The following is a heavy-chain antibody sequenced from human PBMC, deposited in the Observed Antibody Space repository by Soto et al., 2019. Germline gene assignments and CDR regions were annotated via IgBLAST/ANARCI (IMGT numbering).Heavy chain of an antibody. Sequence: SETLSLTCAVSGASITGADSYWGWIRQHPGKGLEWIGYIYYSGSTYYNPSLKSRVTISVDTSKNQFSLKLSSVTAADTAVYYCASGGLTGARYFDYWGQGTLVTVSS. CDR2: IYYSGST. CDR1: GASITGADSY. J-gene: IGHJ4*02. D-gene: IGHD7-27*01. V-gene: IGHV4-31*11. CDR3: ASGGLTGARYFDY.